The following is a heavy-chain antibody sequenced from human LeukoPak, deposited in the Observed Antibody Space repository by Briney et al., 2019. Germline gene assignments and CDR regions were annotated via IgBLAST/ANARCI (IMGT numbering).Heavy chain of an antibody. Sequence: PSETLSLTCTVSGGSISSSSYYWGWIRQPPGKGLEWIGSIYYSGSTYYNPSLKSRIIISVDTSKNLFSLKLSSVTAADTAVYYCVRVGYDSSGYYYWFDPWGQGTLVTVSS. CDR2: IYYSGST. J-gene: IGHJ5*02. CDR3: VRVGYDSSGYYYWFDP. CDR1: GGSISSSSYY. D-gene: IGHD3-22*01. V-gene: IGHV4-39*07.